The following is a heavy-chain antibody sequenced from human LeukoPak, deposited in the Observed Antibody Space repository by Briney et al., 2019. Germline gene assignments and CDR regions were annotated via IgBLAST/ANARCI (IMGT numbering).Heavy chain of an antibody. Sequence: ASVKVSCKASGDTFSSYAISCVPHAPGQGLECMGKIIPILGIANHAQKFQGRVTITADKSTSTAYMGLSSLRSEDTAVYYCARVGYYGSGSYPTPIDYWGQGTLVTVSS. CDR1: GDTFSSYA. J-gene: IGHJ4*02. V-gene: IGHV1-69*04. D-gene: IGHD3-10*01. CDR3: ARVGYYGSGSYPTPIDY. CDR2: IIPILGIA.